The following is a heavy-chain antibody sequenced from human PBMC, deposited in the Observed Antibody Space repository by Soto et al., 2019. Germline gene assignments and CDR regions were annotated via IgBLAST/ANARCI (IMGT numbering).Heavy chain of an antibody. CDR1: GYPFTSSY. J-gene: IGHJ4*02. CDR2: INSSGGST. V-gene: IGHV1-46*01. D-gene: IGHD1-7*01. Sequence: ALVPVSCKASGYPFTSSYMHWVRQAHGKEHEWMGIINSSGGSTGYAQKFQGRVTMTRDTSTSTVYMQLSSLRSDDTAVYYCARARITGTTLPLGCWGQGTRVTVSS. CDR3: ARARITGTTLPLGC.